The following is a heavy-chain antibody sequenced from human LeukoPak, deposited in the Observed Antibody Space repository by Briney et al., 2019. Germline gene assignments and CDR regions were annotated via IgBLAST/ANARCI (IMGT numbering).Heavy chain of an antibody. CDR3: ARDIQYYDILTGRYYYGMDV. J-gene: IGHJ6*02. V-gene: IGHV4-59*01. CDR2: IXYSXST. D-gene: IGHD3-9*01. Sequence: GYIXYSXSTNYNPSLKSRVTISVDTSKNQFSLKLSSVTAADTAVYYCARDIQYYDILTGRYYYGMDVWGQGTTVTVSS.